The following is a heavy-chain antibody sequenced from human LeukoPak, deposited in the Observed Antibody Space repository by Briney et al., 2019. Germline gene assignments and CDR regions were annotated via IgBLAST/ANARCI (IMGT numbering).Heavy chain of an antibody. J-gene: IGHJ4*02. V-gene: IGHV3-23*01. CDR1: GFTFSSYA. D-gene: IGHD6-13*01. CDR2: ITGSSGST. CDR3: AKPPPDSSSWLFDY. Sequence: GGSLRLSCAASGFTFSSYAMSWVRQAPGKGLEWVSTITGSSGSTYYADSVKGRFTISTDNSKNTLYLQMNSLRAEDTAVYYCAKPPPDSSSWLFDYWGQGTLVTVSS.